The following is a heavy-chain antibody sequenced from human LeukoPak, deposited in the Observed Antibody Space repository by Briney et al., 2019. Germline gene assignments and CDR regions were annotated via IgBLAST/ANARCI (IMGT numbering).Heavy chain of an antibody. J-gene: IGHJ6*03. V-gene: IGHV1-2*06. Sequence: RASVKVSCKASGYTFTGYYMHWVRQAPGQGLEWMGRINPNSGGTNYAQKFQGRVTMTRDTYISTAYIELSTLRSDDTAVYYCARAYNPLGVAAASYYYYMDVWGRGTTVTVSS. CDR3: ARAYNPLGVAAASYYYYMDV. CDR1: GYTFTGYY. D-gene: IGHD6-13*01. CDR2: INPNSGGT.